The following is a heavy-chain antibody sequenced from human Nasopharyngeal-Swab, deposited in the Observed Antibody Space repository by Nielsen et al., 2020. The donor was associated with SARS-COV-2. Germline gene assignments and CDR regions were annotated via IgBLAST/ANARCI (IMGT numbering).Heavy chain of an antibody. CDR3: AKDHSSSWGGDY. Sequence: GSQRLSGAASGSTFRGYWMTWVRQAPGKGPEWVANINQDGSERKYGDSVKGRFTISRDDAENSVHLQMNSLSVEDTAVYYCAKDHSSSWGGDYWGQGTLVAVSS. V-gene: IGHV3-7*01. CDR2: INQDGSER. CDR1: GSTFRGYW. J-gene: IGHJ4*02. D-gene: IGHD6-13*01.